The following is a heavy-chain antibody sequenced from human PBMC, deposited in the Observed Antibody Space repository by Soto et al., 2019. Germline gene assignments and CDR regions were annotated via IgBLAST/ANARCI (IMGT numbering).Heavy chain of an antibody. J-gene: IGHJ6*02. CDR3: CYYYYYGMDV. V-gene: IGHV1-69*12. CDR1: GGTFSSYA. CDR2: INPISGTA. Sequence: QVQLVQSGAEVKKPGSSVKVSCKASGGTFSSYAISWVRQAPGQGLEWMGGINPISGTANYAQTFQGRVTITADESTSTAYMELSSLRSEDTAVYYCCYYYYYGMDVWGQGTTVTVSS.